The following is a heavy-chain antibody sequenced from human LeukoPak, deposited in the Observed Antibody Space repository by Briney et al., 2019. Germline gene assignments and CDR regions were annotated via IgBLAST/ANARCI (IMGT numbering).Heavy chain of an antibody. CDR3: ARHGFAGISAAGDY. Sequence: PRGSLRLSCAASGFTFSSYAMSWVRQAPGKGLEWVSAISGSGDNTYYADSVKGRFTISRDNSKNTLYLQMNSLRAEDTAVYYCARHGFAGISAAGDYWGQGTLVTVSS. D-gene: IGHD6-13*01. V-gene: IGHV3-23*01. J-gene: IGHJ4*02. CDR2: ISGSGDNT. CDR1: GFTFSSYA.